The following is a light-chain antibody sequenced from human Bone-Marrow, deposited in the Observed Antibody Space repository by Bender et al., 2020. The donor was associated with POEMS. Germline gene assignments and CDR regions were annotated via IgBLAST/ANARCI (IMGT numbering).Light chain of an antibody. CDR1: TLSKKY. J-gene: IGLJ1*01. Sequence: SYELTQPPSVSVSPGQTAKITCSGDTLSKKYAHWYQQKPGQAPVLVVYDDAVRPSGIPERFSGSSSGTTVTLTISGVQAEDEADYYCQSADSSGSFVFGTGTKVTVL. V-gene: IGLV3-25*03. CDR2: DDA. CDR3: QSADSSGSFV.